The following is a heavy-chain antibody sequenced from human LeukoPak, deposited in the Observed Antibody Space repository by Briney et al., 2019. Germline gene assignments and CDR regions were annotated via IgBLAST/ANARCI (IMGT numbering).Heavy chain of an antibody. CDR2: IYYSGST. V-gene: IGHV4-59*01. CDR1: GGSISSYY. D-gene: IGHD2-21*01. Sequence: PSETLSLTCTVSGGSISSYYWSWIRQPPGKGLEWIGYIYYSGSTNYNPSLKSRVTISVDTSKNQFSLKLSSVTAADTAVYYCAGRISHRFDYWGQGTLVTVSS. J-gene: IGHJ4*02. CDR3: AGRISHRFDY.